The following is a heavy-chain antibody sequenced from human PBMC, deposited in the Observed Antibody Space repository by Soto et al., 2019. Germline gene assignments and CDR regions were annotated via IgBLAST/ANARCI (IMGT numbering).Heavy chain of an antibody. J-gene: IGHJ4*02. CDR3: AKSPRIAVAGTPFIGYYFDY. CDR2: ISGSGGST. D-gene: IGHD6-19*01. CDR1: GFTFSSYA. V-gene: IGHV3-23*01. Sequence: PGGSLRLSCAASGFTFSSYAMSWVRQAPGKGLEWVSAISGSGGSTYYADSVKGRFTISRDNSKNTLYLQMNSLRAEDTAVYYCAKSPRIAVAGTPFIGYYFDYWGQGTLVTVSS.